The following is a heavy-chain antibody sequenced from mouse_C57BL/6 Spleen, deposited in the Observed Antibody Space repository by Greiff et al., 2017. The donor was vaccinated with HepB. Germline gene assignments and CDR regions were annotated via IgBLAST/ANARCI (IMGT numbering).Heavy chain of an antibody. Sequence: VQLQQSVAELVRPGASVKLSCTASGFNIKNTYMHWVKQRPEQGLEWIGRIDPANGNTKYAPKFQGKATITADTSSNTAYLQLSSLTSKDTAIYYCARTTVVAPRNWYFDVWGTATTVTVSS. CDR2: IDPANGNT. V-gene: IGHV14-3*01. CDR1: GFNIKNTY. D-gene: IGHD1-1*01. CDR3: ARTTVVAPRNWYFDV. J-gene: IGHJ1*03.